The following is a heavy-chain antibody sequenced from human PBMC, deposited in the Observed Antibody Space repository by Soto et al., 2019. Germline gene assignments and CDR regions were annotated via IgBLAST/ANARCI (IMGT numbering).Heavy chain of an antibody. V-gene: IGHV1-46*01. Sequence: QVQLVQSGAEVKKPGASVKVSCKASGYIFTNYYIHLVRQAPGQGLECMSIINPLPTSGSTNYAQKLQGRVTVTRDTSTSTVYLELSSLRSDDTAVYYCARDLAAAAYWGQGTLVNVSS. D-gene: IGHD6-13*01. J-gene: IGHJ4*02. CDR1: GYIFTNYY. CDR3: ARDLAAAAY. CDR2: INPLPTSGST.